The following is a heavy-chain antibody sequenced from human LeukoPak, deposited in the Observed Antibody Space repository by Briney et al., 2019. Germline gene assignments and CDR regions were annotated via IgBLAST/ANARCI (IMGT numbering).Heavy chain of an antibody. V-gene: IGHV3-9*01. CDR3: AKDREDYYYYGMDV. CDR2: ISWNSGSI. D-gene: IGHD1-26*01. J-gene: IGHJ6*02. CDR1: GFTFSTYC. Sequence: GGSLRLSCAASGFTFSTYCMHWVRQAPGKGLEWVSGISWNSGSIGYADSVRGRFTISRDNAKNSLYLQMNSLRAEDTALYYCAKDREDYYYYGMDVWGQGTTVTVSS.